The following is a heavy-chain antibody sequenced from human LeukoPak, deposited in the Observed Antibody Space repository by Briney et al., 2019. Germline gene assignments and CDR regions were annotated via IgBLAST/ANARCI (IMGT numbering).Heavy chain of an antibody. CDR1: GYTFTAYY. J-gene: IGHJ4*02. D-gene: IGHD4-23*01. CDR3: ARELRSVETPRYNYFDY. Sequence: ASGKVSCKASGYTFTAYYIHWVRQAPGQGLEWVGIINPSFVITTYAQSFQGRVAMTRDTSTSTVYMELSSLRSEDTAVYYCARELRSVETPRYNYFDYWGQGTLVTVSS. V-gene: IGHV1-46*01. CDR2: INPSFVIT.